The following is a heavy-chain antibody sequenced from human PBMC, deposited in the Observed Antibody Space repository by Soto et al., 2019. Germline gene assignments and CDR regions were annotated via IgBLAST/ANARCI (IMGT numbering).Heavy chain of an antibody. D-gene: IGHD2-15*01. Sequence: QVQLVQSGAAVKKPGSSVKVSCKASGGTFSSYTISWVRQAPGQGLEWMGRIIPILGIANYAQKFQGRVTITADKSTSTAYMELSSLRSEDTAVYYCARDLRQRGGNVYYYYGMDVWGQGTTVTVSS. CDR3: ARDLRQRGGNVYYYYGMDV. J-gene: IGHJ6*02. CDR1: GGTFSSYT. CDR2: IIPILGIA. V-gene: IGHV1-69*08.